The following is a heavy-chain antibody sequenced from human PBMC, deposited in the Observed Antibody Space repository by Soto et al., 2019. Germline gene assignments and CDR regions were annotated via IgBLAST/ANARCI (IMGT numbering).Heavy chain of an antibody. CDR2: VNPSGGST. CDR3: ARGKYQLLFGSSGDWFDP. Sequence: ASVKVSCKASGYTFSSYYMHWVRQAPGQGLEWMGIVNPSGGSTSYAQKFQGRVTMTRDTSTSTVYMELSSLRSEDTAVYYCARGKYQLLFGSSGDWFDPWGQGTLVTVSS. V-gene: IGHV1-46*01. CDR1: GYTFSSYY. D-gene: IGHD2-2*01. J-gene: IGHJ5*02.